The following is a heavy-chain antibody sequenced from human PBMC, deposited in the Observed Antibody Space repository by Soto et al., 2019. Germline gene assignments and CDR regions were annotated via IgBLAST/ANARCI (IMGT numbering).Heavy chain of an antibody. D-gene: IGHD4-4*01. CDR2: ISDSGGST. Sequence: GGSLRLSCAASGFTFSSFVMNWVGQSPGKGLEWVSLISDSGGSTYHADSVKGRFTISRDNSKNTLYLQMNSLRAEDTAVYYCAKAATITTLYNFDFWGQGTLVTVSS. CDR3: AKAATITTLYNFDF. CDR1: GFTFSSFV. J-gene: IGHJ4*02. V-gene: IGHV3-23*01.